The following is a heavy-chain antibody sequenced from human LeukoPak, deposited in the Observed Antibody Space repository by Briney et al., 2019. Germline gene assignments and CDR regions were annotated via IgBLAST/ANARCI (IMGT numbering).Heavy chain of an antibody. CDR2: IYSGGST. V-gene: IGHV3-66*01. J-gene: IGHJ4*02. CDR1: GFTVSSNY. Sequence: GGSLRLSCAASGFTVSSNYTSWVRQAPGKGLEWVSIIYSGGSTYYADSVKGRFTISRDNSKNTLYLQMNSLRAEDTAVYYCASIMRDYYDSSGTLFDYWGQGTLVTVSS. D-gene: IGHD3-22*01. CDR3: ASIMRDYYDSSGTLFDY.